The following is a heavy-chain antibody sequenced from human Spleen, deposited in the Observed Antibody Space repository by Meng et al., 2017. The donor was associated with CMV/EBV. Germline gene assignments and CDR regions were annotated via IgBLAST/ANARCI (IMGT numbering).Heavy chain of an antibody. CDR2: IYHTGNT. V-gene: IGHV4-38-2*02. J-gene: IGHJ6*02. Sequence: GSLRLSCTVSGYSISSDYYWGWIRQPPGKGLEWIASIYHTGNTYYSPSLRTRATMSVDTSKNQFSLKLSSVTAADTAVYYCARDNDFRNYYYAMDVWGQGTTVTGSS. D-gene: IGHD3-3*01. CDR1: GYSISSDYY. CDR3: ARDNDFRNYYYAMDV.